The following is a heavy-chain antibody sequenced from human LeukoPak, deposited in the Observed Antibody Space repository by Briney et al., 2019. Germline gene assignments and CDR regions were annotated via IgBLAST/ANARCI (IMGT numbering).Heavy chain of an antibody. J-gene: IGHJ4*02. CDR3: ARQFRREFDY. Sequence: ADTLSLPYTVSAGSITSYYWSWSRQPPGKGLEWIGCIYYRGSTYYDPSRKRRDTISVDTSKNQFALKLSSVTAADTAVYYRARQFRREFDYWGQGTLVTVSS. D-gene: IGHD5-24*01. CDR1: AGSITSYY. CDR2: IYYRGST. V-gene: IGHV4-59*04.